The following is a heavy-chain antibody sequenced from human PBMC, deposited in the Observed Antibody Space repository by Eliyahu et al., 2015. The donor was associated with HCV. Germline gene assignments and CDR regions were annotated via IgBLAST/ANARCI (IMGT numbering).Heavy chain of an antibody. Sequence: EVQLVESGGGLVQTGGSLXLSCAASGXTLGSYNINWVRQAPGKGLEWVSFISSSGRSIYYADSVKGRFTISRDNAKDSLYLQMNSLRDEDTAFYYCARSGFRGAAADPIDYWGQGTLITVSS. V-gene: IGHV3-48*02. D-gene: IGHD3-10*01. J-gene: IGHJ4*02. CDR2: ISSSGRSI. CDR1: GXTLGSYN. CDR3: ARSGFRGAAADPIDY.